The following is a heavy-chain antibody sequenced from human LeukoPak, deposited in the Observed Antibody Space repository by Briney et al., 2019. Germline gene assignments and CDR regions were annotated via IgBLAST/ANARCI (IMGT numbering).Heavy chain of an antibody. V-gene: IGHV4-59*01. CDR2: FHYGGGT. CDR1: GASISDYY. Sequence: SETLSLTCSASGASISDYYWTWIRQPPGKGLQWIGYFHYGGGTNHNPSLKSRVTMSVDTSKNQFSLKLSSVTAADTAIYYCARAFAAVGSVHYWGQGTLVTVSS. J-gene: IGHJ4*02. CDR3: ARAFAAVGSVHY. D-gene: IGHD6-19*01.